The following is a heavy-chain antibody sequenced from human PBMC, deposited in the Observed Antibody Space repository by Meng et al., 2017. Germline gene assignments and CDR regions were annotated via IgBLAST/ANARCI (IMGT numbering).Heavy chain of an antibody. Sequence: GGSLRLTCAASGFTFSSYGMHWVRQAPGKGLEWVAVIWYDGSNKYYADSVKGRFTISRDNAKNSLYLQMSSLRAEDTAVYYCARHRWLNDYWGQGTLVTVSS. J-gene: IGHJ4*02. CDR1: GFTFSSYG. CDR2: IWYDGSNK. V-gene: IGHV3-33*01. CDR3: ARHRWLNDY. D-gene: IGHD5-12*01.